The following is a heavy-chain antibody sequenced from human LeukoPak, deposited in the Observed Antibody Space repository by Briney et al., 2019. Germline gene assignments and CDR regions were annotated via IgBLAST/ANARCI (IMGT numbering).Heavy chain of an antibody. Sequence: TSETLSLTCTVSGGSITFGSYYWTWSRQPAGGGGECFGRIYPRWRTFSHPSLKSRVTISMDTSMNQFYLRLNSVTAADTAVYYCARARVIPASFDDWGQGALVTVSS. V-gene: IGHV4-61*02. CDR2: IYPRWRT. D-gene: IGHD3-16*02. J-gene: IGHJ4*02. CDR3: ARARVIPASFDD. CDR1: GGSITFGSYY.